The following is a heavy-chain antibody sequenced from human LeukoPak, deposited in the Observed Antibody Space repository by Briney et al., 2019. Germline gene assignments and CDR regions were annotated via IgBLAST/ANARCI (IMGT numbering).Heavy chain of an antibody. J-gene: IGHJ5*02. V-gene: IGHV3-30*02. CDR3: AKGGNPAFDP. CDR1: GFTFSSYG. Sequence: GGSLRLSCAASGFTFSSYGVHWVRQAPGKGLEWVAFIRYDGSNKHYADSVKGRFTISRDNSKNTLYLQMNSLRAEDTAVYYCAKGGNPAFDPWGQGTLVTVSS. D-gene: IGHD1-14*01. CDR2: IRYDGSNK.